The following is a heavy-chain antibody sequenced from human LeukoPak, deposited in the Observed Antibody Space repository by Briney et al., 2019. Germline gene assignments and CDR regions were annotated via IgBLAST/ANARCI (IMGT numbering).Heavy chain of an antibody. CDR1: GDSISSSTCN. V-gene: IGHV4-30-2*01. Sequence: SETLSLTCKVSGDSISSSTCNWSWIRQPPGEGLEWIGYISQSGNSYFTPSLKSRATISVDRSKNHFSLTLISVTAADTAVYFCARDQVDYDIPDHFDYWGKGTLVTVSS. CDR2: ISQSGNS. CDR3: ARDQVDYDIPDHFDY. J-gene: IGHJ4*02. D-gene: IGHD3-22*01.